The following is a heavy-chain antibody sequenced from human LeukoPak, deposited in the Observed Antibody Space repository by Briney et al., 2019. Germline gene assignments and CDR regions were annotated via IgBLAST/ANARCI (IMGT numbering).Heavy chain of an antibody. CDR3: ARVHHDYGDYLVLYGYFDY. CDR2: ISSSSSYI. J-gene: IGHJ4*02. D-gene: IGHD4-17*01. Sequence: GGSLRLSCAASGFTFSSYSMNWVRQAPGKGLEWVSSISSSSSYIYYADPVKGRFTISRDNAKNSLYLQMNSLRAEDTAVYYCARVHHDYGDYLVLYGYFDYWGQGTLVTVSS. CDR1: GFTFSSYS. V-gene: IGHV3-21*01.